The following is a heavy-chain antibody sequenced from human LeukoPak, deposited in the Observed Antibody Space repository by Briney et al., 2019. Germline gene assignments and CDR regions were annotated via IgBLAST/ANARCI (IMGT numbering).Heavy chain of an antibody. V-gene: IGHV4-4*07. CDR2: IYSGGST. CDR3: ARENTGSYREFDY. J-gene: IGHJ4*02. CDR1: GGSISSYY. D-gene: IGHD1-26*01. Sequence: SETLSLTCTVSGGSISSYYWSWLRQPAGKGLEWIGRIYSGGSTNYNPSLKSRVTMSVDSSNNQFSLKLSSVTAADTAVFYCARENTGSYREFDYWGQGTLVTVSS.